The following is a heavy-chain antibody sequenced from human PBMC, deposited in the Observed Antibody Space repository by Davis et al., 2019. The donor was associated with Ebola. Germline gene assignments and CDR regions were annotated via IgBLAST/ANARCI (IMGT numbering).Heavy chain of an antibody. CDR1: GGSISSYY. V-gene: IGHV4-59*12. CDR3: ARAPGRLGGNSARFDY. CDR2: LYYSGST. J-gene: IGHJ4*02. D-gene: IGHD4-23*01. Sequence: MPSETLSLTCTVSGGSISSYYWSWIRQPPGKRLEWIGYLYYSGSTNYNPSLKSRVTMSVDTSKNQISLKLSSVTAADTAVYYCARAPGRLGGNSARFDYWGPGTLVTVSS.